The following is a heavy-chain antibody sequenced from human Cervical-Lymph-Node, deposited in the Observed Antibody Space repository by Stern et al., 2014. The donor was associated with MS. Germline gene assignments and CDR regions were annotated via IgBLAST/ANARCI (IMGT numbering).Heavy chain of an antibody. CDR3: ARDHGFWSGKAQYYFDY. J-gene: IGHJ4*02. V-gene: IGHV3-7*03. CDR2: IKQDGSEK. CDR1: GFTFSSYW. D-gene: IGHD3-3*01. Sequence: EVQLVESGGGLVQPGGSLRLSCAASGFTFSSYWMSWVRQAPGKGLEWVANIKQDGSEKYYVDSVKGRFTISRDNAKNSLYLQMNSLRAEDTAVYYCARDHGFWSGKAQYYFDYWGQGTLVTVSS.